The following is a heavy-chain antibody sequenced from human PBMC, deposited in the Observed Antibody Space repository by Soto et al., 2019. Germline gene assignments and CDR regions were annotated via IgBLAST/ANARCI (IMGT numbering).Heavy chain of an antibody. J-gene: IGHJ4*02. CDR2: IWYDGSNK. CDR1: GFTFSSYG. D-gene: IGHD5-12*01. V-gene: IGHV3-33*01. Sequence: GGSLRLSCAASGFTFSSYGMHWVRQSPGEGLEWVAVIWYDGSNKYYADSVKGRFTISRDNSKNTLYLQMNSLRAEDTAVYYCARDGDGYKDTPFYYFDYWGQGTLVTVSS. CDR3: ARDGDGYKDTPFYYFDY.